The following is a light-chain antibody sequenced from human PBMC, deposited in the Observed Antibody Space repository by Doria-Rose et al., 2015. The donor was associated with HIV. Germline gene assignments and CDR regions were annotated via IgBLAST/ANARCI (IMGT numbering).Light chain of an antibody. CDR2: DGS. CDR3: HQYSTSWT. V-gene: IGKV3-20*01. Sequence: EIVLTQSPGTLSLSPGERATLSCRARQSFSSTYLAWYQQKPGQAPSLLIYDGSTRATGIPDRFSASGSGTDFTLTINGLEPEDFALYYCHQYSTSWTFGQGTKVEI. CDR1: QSFSSTY. J-gene: IGKJ1*01.